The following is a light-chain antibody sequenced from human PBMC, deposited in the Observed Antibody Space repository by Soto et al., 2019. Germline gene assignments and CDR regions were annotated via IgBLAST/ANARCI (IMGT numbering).Light chain of an antibody. CDR2: EVS. CDR3: CSYAGSSTPLI. CDR1: SSAVGSYNL. Sequence: QSALTQPASVSGSPGQSITISCTGTSSAVGSYNLVSWYQQHPGKAPKLMIYEVSKRPSGVSNRFSGSKSGNTASLTISGLQAEDEADYYCCSYAGSSTPLIFGTGTKLTVL. J-gene: IGLJ1*01. V-gene: IGLV2-23*02.